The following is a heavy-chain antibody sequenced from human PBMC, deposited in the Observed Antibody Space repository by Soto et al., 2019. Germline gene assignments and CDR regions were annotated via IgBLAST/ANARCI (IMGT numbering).Heavy chain of an antibody. Sequence: QVQLQESGPGLVKPSQTLSLTCTVSGDSFSSGDYYWSWIRQPPGKGLEWIGYIYNSGSTFYSPSLKSSLTISIDASKNQFSLNLSSVTSAETGVYFCADFLGAFWYFAPWGRGTLVTVSS. CDR1: GDSFSSGDYY. D-gene: IGHD3-3*01. CDR2: IYNSGST. J-gene: IGHJ2*01. V-gene: IGHV4-30-4*01. CDR3: ADFLGAFWYFAP.